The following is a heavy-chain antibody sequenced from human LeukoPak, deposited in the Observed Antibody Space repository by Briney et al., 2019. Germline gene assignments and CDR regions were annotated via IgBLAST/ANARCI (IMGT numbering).Heavy chain of an antibody. J-gene: IGHJ4*02. CDR2: INPNGGGT. CDR1: GYTFTGYY. Sequence: ASVKVSCKASGYTFTGYYMHWVRQAPGQGLEWMGWINPNGGGTNYAQKLQGRVTMTRDTSISTAYMELSRLRSDDTAVYYCARGVQDYYGSGSYYNVISPENDYWGQGTLVTVSS. D-gene: IGHD3-10*01. V-gene: IGHV1-2*02. CDR3: ARGVQDYYGSGSYYNVISPENDY.